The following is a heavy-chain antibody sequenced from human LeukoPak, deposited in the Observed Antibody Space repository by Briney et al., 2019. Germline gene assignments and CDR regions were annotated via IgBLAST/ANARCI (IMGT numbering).Heavy chain of an antibody. J-gene: IGHJ4*02. D-gene: IGHD6-13*01. V-gene: IGHV3-66*01. CDR3: AKDLGPDTRVIAAAGPFDY. CDR2: IYSGGST. CDR1: GFTVSSNY. Sequence: PGGSLRLSCAASGFTVSSNYMSWVRQVPGKGLEWVSVIYSGGSTYYADSVKGRFTISRDNSKNTLYLQMNSLRAEDTAVYYCAKDLGPDTRVIAAAGPFDYWGQGTLVTVSS.